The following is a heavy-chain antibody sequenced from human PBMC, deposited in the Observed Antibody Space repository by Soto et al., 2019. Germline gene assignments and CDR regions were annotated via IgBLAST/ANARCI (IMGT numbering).Heavy chain of an antibody. J-gene: IGHJ4*02. Sequence: EVHLVETGGGLIQPGGSLRLSCAASGFTVNNTYMSWVRQPPGKGLEWVSIIYSGGDTYYADSVKVRFTMSRDSSKNTVYIQMNNLRAEDTAVYYCARGDPFAVWGQGTLVTVSS. CDR3: ARGDPFAV. V-gene: IGHV3-53*02. CDR2: IYSGGDT. CDR1: GFTVNNTY.